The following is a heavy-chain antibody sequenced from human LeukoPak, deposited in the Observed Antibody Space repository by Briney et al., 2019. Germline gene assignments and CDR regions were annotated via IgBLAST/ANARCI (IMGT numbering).Heavy chain of an antibody. CDR2: ISSRSDYT. CDR1: GFTFSIYA. V-gene: IGHV3-23*01. D-gene: IGHD3-22*01. CDR3: AKDRPNYYESNGHYYRRDGDY. J-gene: IGHJ4*02. Sequence: GGSLRLSCAASGFTFSIYAMSWLRQAPGKGLEWVSSISSRSDYTYYEDSMKGRFTISRDNSQNTLYLQMNSLRAEDTAIYYCAKDRPNYYESNGHYYRRDGDYWGQGTLVTVSS.